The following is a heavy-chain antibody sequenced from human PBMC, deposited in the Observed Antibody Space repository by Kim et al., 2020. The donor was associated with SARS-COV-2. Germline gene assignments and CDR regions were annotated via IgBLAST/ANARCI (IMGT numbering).Heavy chain of an antibody. V-gene: IGHV3-73*01. J-gene: IGHJ6*02. Sequence: GGSLRLSCAASGFTFSGSAMHWVRQASGKGLEWVGRVRNKANSYATAYAASVKGRFTISRDDSNNTAYLQMNSLKTEDTAVYDCHIVVVTAPEGGSDYYYGMDVWGQGTTVTVSS. CDR2: VRNKANSYAT. D-gene: IGHD2-21*02. CDR1: GFTFSGSA. CDR3: HIVVVTAPEGGSDYYYGMDV.